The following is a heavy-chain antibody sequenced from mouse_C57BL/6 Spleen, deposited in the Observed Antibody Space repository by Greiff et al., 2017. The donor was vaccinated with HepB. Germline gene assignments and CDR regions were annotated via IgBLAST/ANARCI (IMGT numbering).Heavy chain of an antibody. CDR3: TSQYSNYPYWYFDV. CDR2: IWSGGST. Sequence: VQLQESGPGLVQPSQSLSITCTVSGFSLTSYGVHWVRQSPGKGLEWLGVIWSGGSTDYNAAFISRLSISKDNSKSQVFFKMNSLQADDTAIYYCTSQYSNYPYWYFDVWGTGTTVTVSS. CDR1: GFSLTSYG. D-gene: IGHD2-5*01. J-gene: IGHJ1*03. V-gene: IGHV2-2*01.